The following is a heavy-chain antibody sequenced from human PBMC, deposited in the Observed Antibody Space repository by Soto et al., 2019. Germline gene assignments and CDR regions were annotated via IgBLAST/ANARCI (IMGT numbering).Heavy chain of an antibody. CDR1: GFTFSSYA. Sequence: EVQLLESGGGLVQPGKSLRLSCAASGFTFSSYAMDWVRQAPGKGLEWVSIISGSGGNTNYADSVKGRFTISRDNSKNTVFLQMNSLRAEDTAVYYCATESFDHWGQRTLVTVSS. CDR3: ATESFDH. J-gene: IGHJ4*02. CDR2: ISGSGGNT. V-gene: IGHV3-23*01.